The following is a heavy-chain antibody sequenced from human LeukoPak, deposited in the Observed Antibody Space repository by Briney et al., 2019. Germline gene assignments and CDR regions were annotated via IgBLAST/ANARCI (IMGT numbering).Heavy chain of an antibody. Sequence: ASVKVSCKASGYVFASRWLHWVRQAPGQGLEWVGYIKPDSDATDLAQRFQGRVTLTRDTSISTAYLELNGLTADDTAVYFCAKDDPHQRFDNWGQGTLVTVSS. J-gene: IGHJ4*02. CDR2: IKPDSDAT. CDR3: AKDDPHQRFDN. V-gene: IGHV1-2*02. CDR1: GYVFASRW. D-gene: IGHD2-2*01.